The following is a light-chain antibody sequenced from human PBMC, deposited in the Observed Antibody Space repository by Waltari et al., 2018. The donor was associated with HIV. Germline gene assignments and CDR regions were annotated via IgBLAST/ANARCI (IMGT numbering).Light chain of an antibody. J-gene: IGLJ3*02. CDR1: SSDVGSYNL. Sequence: QSALTQPASVSGSPGQSITISCPGTSSDVGSYNLVSWYQQHPGKAPKLMIYEVTKRPSGVYNRFSGSKSGNTASLTISGLQAEDEADYYCNSYATGSAWVFGGGTKLTVL. V-gene: IGLV2-23*02. CDR3: NSYATGSAWV. CDR2: EVT.